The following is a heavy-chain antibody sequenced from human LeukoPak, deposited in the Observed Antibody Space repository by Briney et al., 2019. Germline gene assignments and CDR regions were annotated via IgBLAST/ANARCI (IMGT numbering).Heavy chain of an antibody. Sequence: SQTLSLTCAISGDSVSSNSAAWNWIRQSPSRGLEWLGRTYYRSKWYNDYAVSVKSRITINPDTSKNQFSLQLNSVTPEDTAVYYCARSDPPNSGSYYGIEINDDYWGQGTLVTVSS. V-gene: IGHV6-1*01. CDR2: TYYRSKWYN. D-gene: IGHD3-10*01. CDR1: GDSVSSNSAA. J-gene: IGHJ4*02. CDR3: ARSDPPNSGSYYGIEINDDY.